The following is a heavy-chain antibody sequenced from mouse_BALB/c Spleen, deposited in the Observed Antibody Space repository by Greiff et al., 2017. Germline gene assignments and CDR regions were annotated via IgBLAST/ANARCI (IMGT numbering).Heavy chain of an antibody. CDR3: ARDWEFAY. CDR1: GYSITSGYY. CDR2: ISYDGSN. J-gene: IGHJ3*01. D-gene: IGHD4-1*01. Sequence: EVQLQESGPGLVKPSQSLSLTCSVTGYSITSGYYWNWIRQFPGNKLEWMGYISYDGSNNYNPSLKNRISITRDTSKNQFFLKLNSVTTEDTATYYCARDWEFAYWGQGTLVTVSA. V-gene: IGHV3-6*02.